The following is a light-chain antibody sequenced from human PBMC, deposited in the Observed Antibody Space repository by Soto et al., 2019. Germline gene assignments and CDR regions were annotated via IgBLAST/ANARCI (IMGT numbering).Light chain of an antibody. CDR3: QSFDSSLTKGV. Sequence: QSVLTQPPSLSGAPGQRVTISCTGSSSDIGAGYDVHWYQQLPGTAPKLLIYGNSNRPSGVSDRFSGSKSGTSASLAITGLQAEDEADYYCQSFDSSLTKGVFGTGTKVTVL. CDR1: SSDIGAGYD. CDR2: GNS. V-gene: IGLV1-40*01. J-gene: IGLJ1*01.